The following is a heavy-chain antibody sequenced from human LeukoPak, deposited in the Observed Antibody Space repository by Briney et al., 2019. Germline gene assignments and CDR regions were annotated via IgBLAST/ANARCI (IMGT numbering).Heavy chain of an antibody. D-gene: IGHD5-12*01. CDR2: ISGDGDST. CDR1: GFAFSTYA. J-gene: IGHJ5*02. CDR3: AKATIISTTAWFDP. V-gene: IGHV3-23*01. Sequence: GGSLTLSCAASGFAFSTYAMSWVRQAPGKGLEWVSVISGDGDSTYYADSVKGRFTISRDNSKNTLYLQMSKLRAEDTAVYYSAKATIISTTAWFDPWGQGTPVTVSS.